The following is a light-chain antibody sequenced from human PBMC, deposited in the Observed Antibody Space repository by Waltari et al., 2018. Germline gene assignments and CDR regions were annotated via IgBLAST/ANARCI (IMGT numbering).Light chain of an antibody. CDR2: DTS. Sequence: ERVMTQSPATLSVSPGERVTLSCRASQSVVINLAWYQQKPGQAPRLLIYDTSTRATGIPARFSGSGSGTEFTLTISSLQSEDFAVYYCQQYNNWPLAFGQGTPLEIK. V-gene: IGKV3-15*01. CDR3: QQYNNWPLA. CDR1: QSVVIN. J-gene: IGKJ5*01.